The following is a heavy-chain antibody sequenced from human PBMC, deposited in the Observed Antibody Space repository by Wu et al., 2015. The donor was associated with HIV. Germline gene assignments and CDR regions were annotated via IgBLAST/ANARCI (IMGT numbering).Heavy chain of an antibody. J-gene: IGHJ4*02. Sequence: QAQLVQFGDEVKKPGSSVKVTCKASGDGFTSYAVSWVRQAPGQGLEWMGWMNPNNGRTVYAQKFQGRITMTRSTSISTAYMELSSLRSDDTAVYYCARREFGENYFDYWGQGTLVTVSS. D-gene: IGHD3-10*01. V-gene: IGHV1-8*02. CDR2: MNPNNGRT. CDR1: GDGFTSYA. CDR3: ARREFGENYFDY.